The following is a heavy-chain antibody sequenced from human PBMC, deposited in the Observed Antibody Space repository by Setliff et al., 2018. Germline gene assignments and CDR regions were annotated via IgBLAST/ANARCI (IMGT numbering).Heavy chain of an antibody. CDR2: INQVGNAR. V-gene: IGHV3-7*03. D-gene: IGHD3-3*01. CDR3: AGQGPIFGTGLIPGFDQ. Sequence: GGSLRLSCAASGFTFSSLWMSWVRQAPGRGLEWVANINQVGNARYYVDSVKGRFTISRDNAKNSLFLQMSSLRAEDTAIYFCAGQGPIFGTGLIPGFDQWGQGTMVTVSS. CDR1: GFTFSSLW. J-gene: IGHJ4*02.